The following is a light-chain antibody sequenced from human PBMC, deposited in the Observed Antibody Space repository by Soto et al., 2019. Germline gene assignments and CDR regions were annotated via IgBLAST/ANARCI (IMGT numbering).Light chain of an antibody. Sequence: DIQMTQCPSSLSASVGDRVTITCRASQSISSYLNWYQQKPGKAPKLLIYAASSLQSGVPSRFSGSGSGTDFTLTIGSLQPEDFATYYCQQSYSTPRTFGQGTKV. J-gene: IGKJ1*01. CDR2: AAS. V-gene: IGKV1-39*01. CDR3: QQSYSTPRT. CDR1: QSISSY.